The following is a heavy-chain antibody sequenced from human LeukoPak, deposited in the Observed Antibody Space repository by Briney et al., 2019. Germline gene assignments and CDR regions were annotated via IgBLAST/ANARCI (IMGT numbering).Heavy chain of an antibody. J-gene: IGHJ4*02. V-gene: IGHV3-11*04. CDR2: ISSSGSTI. Sequence: GGSLRLSCAASGFTFSNVWMSWVRQAPGKGLEWVSYISSSGSTICYADSVKGRFTISRDNAKNSLYLQMNSLRAEDTAVYYCARDLGAYCSGGSRYSGDYWGQGTLVTVSS. CDR1: GFTFSNVW. D-gene: IGHD2-15*01. CDR3: ARDLGAYCSGGSRYSGDY.